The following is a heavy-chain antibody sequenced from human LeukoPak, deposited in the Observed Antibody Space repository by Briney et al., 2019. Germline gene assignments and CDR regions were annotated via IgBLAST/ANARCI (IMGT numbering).Heavy chain of an antibody. Sequence: GGSLRLSCAASGFTFSSYSMNWVRQAPGKGLEWVSSISSSSSYIYYADSVKGRFTISRDNAKNSLYLQMNSLRAEDTAVYYCARDHSGYYTPVDYWGQGTLVTVSS. D-gene: IGHD3-22*01. J-gene: IGHJ4*02. CDR3: ARDHSGYYTPVDY. V-gene: IGHV3-21*01. CDR1: GFTFSSYS. CDR2: ISSSSSYI.